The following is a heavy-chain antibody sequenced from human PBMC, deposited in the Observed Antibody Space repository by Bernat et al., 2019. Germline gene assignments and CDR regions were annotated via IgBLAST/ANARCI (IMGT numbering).Heavy chain of an antibody. CDR1: GSTVDAFS. D-gene: IGHD2/OR15-2a*01. CDR2: ISGDGNNI. V-gene: IGHV3-43*02. J-gene: IGHJ4*02. CDR3: AKGIGPGAYLVDY. Sequence: QLVESGGGVVQLGGSLRLSCASSGSTVDAFSMHWFCQAPGKGLEWVSLISGDGNNIHYADSVKGRFTISRDNNKNSRYLQMNSLRTEDTGFYYCAKGIGPGAYLVDYWGQGTLVTVSS.